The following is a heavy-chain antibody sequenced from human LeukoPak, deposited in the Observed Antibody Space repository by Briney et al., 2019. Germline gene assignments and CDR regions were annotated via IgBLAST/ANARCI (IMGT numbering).Heavy chain of an antibody. J-gene: IGHJ5*02. V-gene: IGHV1-46*01. CDR3: ARGHGSGYTNWFDP. CDR2: INPSGNSA. Sequence: GASVKVSCKASGYTFTSYSIHWVRQAPGQGLEWMGIINPSGNSAGYAQKFQGRVTMTRDMSTSTVYMELSSLRFEDTAVYYCARGHGSGYTNWFDPWGQGTLVTVSS. CDR1: GYTFTSYS. D-gene: IGHD3-10*01.